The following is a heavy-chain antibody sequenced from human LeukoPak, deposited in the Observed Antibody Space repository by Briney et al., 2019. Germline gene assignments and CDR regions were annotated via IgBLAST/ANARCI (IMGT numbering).Heavy chain of an antibody. CDR3: ATNRERITIFGVVSPFDY. D-gene: IGHD3-3*01. V-gene: IGHV1-24*01. J-gene: IGHJ4*02. CDR2: FDPEDGET. CDR1: GYTPTELS. Sequence: ASVKVSCKVSGYTPTELSMHWVRQAPGKGLEWMGGFDPEDGETIYAQKFQGRVTMTEDTSTDTAYMELSSLRSEDTAVYYCATNRERITIFGVVSPFDYWGQGTLVTVSS.